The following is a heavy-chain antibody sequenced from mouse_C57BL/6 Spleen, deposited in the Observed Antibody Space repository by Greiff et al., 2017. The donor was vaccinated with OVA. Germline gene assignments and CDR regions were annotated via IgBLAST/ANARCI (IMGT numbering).Heavy chain of an antibody. CDR2: ISSGGSYT. D-gene: IGHD2-4*01. V-gene: IGHV5-6*01. Sequence: EVKVVESGGDLVKPGGSLKLSCAASGFTFSSYGMSWVRQTPDKRLEWVATISSGGSYTYYPDSGKGRFTISRDNAKNTLYLQMSSLQSEDTAMYYCARHPFYDYGDYWGQGTTLTVSS. CDR1: GFTFSSYG. CDR3: ARHPFYDYGDY. J-gene: IGHJ2*01.